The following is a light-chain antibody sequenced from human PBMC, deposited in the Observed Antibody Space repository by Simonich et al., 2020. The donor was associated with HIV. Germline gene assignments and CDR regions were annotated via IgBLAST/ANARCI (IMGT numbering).Light chain of an antibody. CDR2: EGS. J-gene: IGLJ2*01. CDR3: SSYTGSNTVI. Sequence: QSALTQPASVSGSPGQSITISCTGTSSDVGSYNLVSWYLQHPGKAPKLMIYEGSKRPSGVSNRFSGSKSGNTASLTISGLQAEDEADYYCSSYTGSNTVIFGGGTKLTVL. V-gene: IGLV2-14*02. CDR1: SSDVGSYNL.